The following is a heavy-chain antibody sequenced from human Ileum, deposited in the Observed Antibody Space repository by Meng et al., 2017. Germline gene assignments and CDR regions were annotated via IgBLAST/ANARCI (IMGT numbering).Heavy chain of an antibody. CDR2: IFQSGST. D-gene: IGHD1-14*01. J-gene: IGHJ4*02. CDR1: GVSISSAIW. Sequence: VHVRGSGPGLVKPSGTLSLTCAVSGVSISSAIWWGWVRQPPGKGLEWIGEIFQSGSTNYNPSLKSRVSISVDKSKNHLSLSLSSVTAADTAVYYCAKAAAYNLDIWGQGALVTVSS. V-gene: IGHV4-4*02. CDR3: AKAAAYNLDI.